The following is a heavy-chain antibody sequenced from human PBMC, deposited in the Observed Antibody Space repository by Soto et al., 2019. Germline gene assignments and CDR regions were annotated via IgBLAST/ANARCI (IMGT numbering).Heavy chain of an antibody. J-gene: IGHJ2*01. CDR2: ISTSSSTI. Sequence: GGSLRLSCAALGFTFSTYSMSWVRQAPGKGLEWVSYISTSSSTIFYADSVKGRFTISRENAKNSLYLQMNSLRVDDTAVYYCARLYASGRGGFDLWGRGTLVTVSS. D-gene: IGHD2-8*01. CDR3: ARLYASGRGGFDL. V-gene: IGHV3-48*01. CDR1: GFTFSTYS.